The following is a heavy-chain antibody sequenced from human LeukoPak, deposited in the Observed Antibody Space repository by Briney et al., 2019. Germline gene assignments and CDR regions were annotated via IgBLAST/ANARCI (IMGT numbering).Heavy chain of an antibody. Sequence: PGGSLRLSCAASGFTFSDYYMSWIRQAPGKGLEWVSYISSSGSTIYYADSVKGRFTISRDNAKNSLYLQMNSLRAEDTAVYYCASPPYTVGATNSPDRGGDWGQGTLVTVSS. CDR3: ASPPYTVGATNSPDRGGD. CDR1: GFTFSDYY. D-gene: IGHD1-26*01. CDR2: ISSSGSTI. J-gene: IGHJ4*02. V-gene: IGHV3-11*01.